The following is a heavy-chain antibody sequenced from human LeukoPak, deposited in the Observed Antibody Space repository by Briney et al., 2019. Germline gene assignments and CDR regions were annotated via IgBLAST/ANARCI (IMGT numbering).Heavy chain of an antibody. CDR3: ARERDYYDSSGYGY. D-gene: IGHD3-22*01. CDR2: MIAILGIA. J-gene: IGHJ4*02. V-gene: IGHV1-69*10. Sequence: WGRXXXGQGIGWGXGMIAILGIANYAQKFQGRVTITADKSTTTAYMQLSSLRSEDTAVYYCARERDYYDSSGYGYWGQGTLVTVSS.